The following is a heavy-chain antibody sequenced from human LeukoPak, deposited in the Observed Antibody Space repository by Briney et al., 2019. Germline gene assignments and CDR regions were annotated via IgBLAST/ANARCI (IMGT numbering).Heavy chain of an antibody. Sequence: SETLSLTCAVYGVSFRGYYWSWVRQPPGKGLEWVGEINHSGSTNYNPSLKSRVTISVDTSKNQFSLKLSSVTAADTAVYYCARGQSDIVVVPAVKAPNWFDPWGQGTLVTVSS. CDR2: INHSGST. CDR3: ARGQSDIVVVPAVKAPNWFDP. J-gene: IGHJ5*02. V-gene: IGHV4-34*01. CDR1: GVSFRGYY. D-gene: IGHD2-2*01.